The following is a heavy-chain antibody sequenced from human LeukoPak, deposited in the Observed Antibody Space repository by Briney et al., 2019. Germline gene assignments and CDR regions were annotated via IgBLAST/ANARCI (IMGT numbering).Heavy chain of an antibody. D-gene: IGHD3-10*01. CDR3: ARGSAGDTAMAPTMVRGSQPYYFDY. CDR1: GFTVSSNY. Sequence: GGSLRLSCAASGFTVSSNYMSWVRQAPGKGLEWVSDIYSGGSTYYADSVKGRFTISRDNSKNTLYLQMNSLRAENTAVYYCARGSAGDTAMAPTMVRGSQPYYFDYWGQGTLVTVSS. J-gene: IGHJ4*02. CDR2: IYSGGST. V-gene: IGHV3-53*01.